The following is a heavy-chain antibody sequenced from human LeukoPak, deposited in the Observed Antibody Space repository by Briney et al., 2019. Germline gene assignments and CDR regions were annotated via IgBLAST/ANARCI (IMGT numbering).Heavy chain of an antibody. CDR2: INHSGST. Sequence: GSLRLSCAASGFTFSSYAMSWIRQPPGKGLEWIGEINHSGSTNYNPSLKSRVTISVDTSKNQFSLKLSSVTAADTAVYYCARGITDIVLMVYGPDYDYWGQGTLVTVSS. D-gene: IGHD2-8*01. J-gene: IGHJ4*02. V-gene: IGHV4-34*01. CDR1: GFTFSSYA. CDR3: ARGITDIVLMVYGPDYDY.